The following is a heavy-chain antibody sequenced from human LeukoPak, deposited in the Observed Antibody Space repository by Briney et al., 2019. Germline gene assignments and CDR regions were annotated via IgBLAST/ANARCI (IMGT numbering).Heavy chain of an antibody. Sequence: GGSLRLSCAASGFTFSTYWMSWVRQAPGKGLEWVANIKQDGSEKYYVDSVKGRFTNSRDNAKNSLFLQMNSLRAEDTAVYYCASAYANYYYYYGMDVWGQGTTVTVSS. J-gene: IGHJ6*02. CDR2: IKQDGSEK. V-gene: IGHV3-7*01. CDR1: GFTFSTYW. D-gene: IGHD3-16*01. CDR3: ASAYANYYYYYGMDV.